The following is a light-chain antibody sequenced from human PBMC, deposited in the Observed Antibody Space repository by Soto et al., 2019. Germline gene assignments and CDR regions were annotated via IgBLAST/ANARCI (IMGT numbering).Light chain of an antibody. J-gene: IGKJ2*01. Sequence: IQMTQSPSSLSASVGDSVTITCRASQSISAYLNWYQQKPGKAPKVLIHAASTLQSGVPSRFSGSGSGTDFTLTIIGLQPEDFATYYCQQSYSTPRTFGQGTKLEMK. CDR2: AAS. CDR1: QSISAY. CDR3: QQSYSTPRT. V-gene: IGKV1-39*01.